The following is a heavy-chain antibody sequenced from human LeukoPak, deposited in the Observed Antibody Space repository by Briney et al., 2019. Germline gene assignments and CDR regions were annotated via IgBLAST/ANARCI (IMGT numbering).Heavy chain of an antibody. Sequence: SETLSLTCAVSGGSISSNNWWSWVRQSPGKGLEWIEEIYHSGSTNYNPSLKSRVTISVDESKKQFSLKLSSVTAADTAFYYCARKNWNSGYFDYWGQGTLVTVSS. CDR1: GGSISSNNW. CDR2: IYHSGST. V-gene: IGHV4-4*02. CDR3: ARKNWNSGYFDY. D-gene: IGHD1-7*01. J-gene: IGHJ4*02.